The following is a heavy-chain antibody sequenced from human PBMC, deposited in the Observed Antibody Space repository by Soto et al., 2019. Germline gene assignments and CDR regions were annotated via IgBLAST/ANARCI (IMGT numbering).Heavy chain of an antibody. V-gene: IGHV4-39*01. J-gene: IGHJ5*02. D-gene: IGHD3-3*01. CDR3: ARLLEWLLDWFDP. Sequence: SETLSLTCTVPGGSISSSSYYWGWIRQPPGKGLEWIGSIYYSGSTYYNPSLKSRVTISVDTSKNQFSLKLSSVTAADTAVYYCARLLEWLLDWFDPWGQGTLVTVSS. CDR2: IYYSGST. CDR1: GGSISSSSYY.